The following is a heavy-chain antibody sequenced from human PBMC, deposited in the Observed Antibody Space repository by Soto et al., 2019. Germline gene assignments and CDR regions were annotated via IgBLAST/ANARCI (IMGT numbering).Heavy chain of an antibody. D-gene: IGHD4-4*01. J-gene: IGHJ6*02. Sequence: QVQLVQSGAEVKKPGASVKVSCKASCYTFTSYGISWVRQAPGQGLEWMGWISAYHGNTNYAQKLQGRVTMTTDTATSTAYMELRSLRSDDTAVYYCARVNYSPPYYYYYGMDVWGQGTTVTVSS. CDR3: ARVNYSPPYYYYYGMDV. V-gene: IGHV1-18*01. CDR1: CYTFTSYG. CDR2: ISAYHGNT.